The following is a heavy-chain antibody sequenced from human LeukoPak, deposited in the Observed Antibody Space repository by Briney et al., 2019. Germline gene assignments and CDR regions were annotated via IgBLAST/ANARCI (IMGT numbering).Heavy chain of an antibody. CDR2: LTWNSDTI. D-gene: IGHD3-9*01. J-gene: IGHJ4*02. CDR3: AKDTRDILTGYYNTALDY. Sequence: GGSLRLSCAASGFTFDDYAMHWVRQAPGKGLEWVSGLTWNSDTIGYADSVKGRFTISRDNAKNSLYLQMNSLRAEDTALYYCAKDTRDILTGYYNTALDYWGQGTLVTVSS. V-gene: IGHV3-9*01. CDR1: GFTFDDYA.